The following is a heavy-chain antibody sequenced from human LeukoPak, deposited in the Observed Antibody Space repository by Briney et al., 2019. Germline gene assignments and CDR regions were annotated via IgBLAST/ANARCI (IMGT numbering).Heavy chain of an antibody. CDR3: AKILTRNKGYYFDY. J-gene: IGHJ4*02. CDR2: INGGGDST. V-gene: IGHV3-23*01. CDR1: GFLFRGYV. Sequence: GGSLRLSCAASGFLFRGYVMTWIRQAPGQGLQWVSTINGGGDSTYYADSVKGRFTISRDNSNNTLFLQIGSLRPEDTAVYYCAKILTRNKGYYFDYWGQGTLVTVST. D-gene: IGHD2/OR15-2a*01.